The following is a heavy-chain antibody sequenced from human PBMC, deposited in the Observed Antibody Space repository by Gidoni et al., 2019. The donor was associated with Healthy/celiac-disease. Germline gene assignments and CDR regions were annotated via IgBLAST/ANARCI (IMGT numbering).Heavy chain of an antibody. D-gene: IGHD2-15*01. CDR3: ARKRIVVVVARYGGWFDP. CDR1: GGSFSGYY. CDR2: INHSGST. J-gene: IGHJ5*02. Sequence: QVQLQQWGAGLLKPSETLSLTCAVYGGSFSGYYWGWIRQPPGKGLEWIGEINHSGSTNYNPSLKSRVTISVDTSKNQFSLKLSSVTAADTAVYYCARKRIVVVVARYGGWFDPWGQGTLVTVSS. V-gene: IGHV4-34*01.